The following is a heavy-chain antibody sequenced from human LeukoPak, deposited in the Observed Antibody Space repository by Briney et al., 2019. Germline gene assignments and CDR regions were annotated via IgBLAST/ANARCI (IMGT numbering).Heavy chain of an antibody. V-gene: IGHV3-30*02. CDR2: IRYDGSNK. Sequence: GGSLRLSCAASGFTFSNYVMQWVRQAPGKGLEWVAFIRYDGSNKYYADSVKGRFTISRDNSKNTLYLQMNSLRAEDTAVYYCAKDHSGGSIVGATSDYWGQGTLVTVSS. D-gene: IGHD1-26*01. CDR1: GFTFSNYV. CDR3: AKDHSGGSIVGATSDY. J-gene: IGHJ4*02.